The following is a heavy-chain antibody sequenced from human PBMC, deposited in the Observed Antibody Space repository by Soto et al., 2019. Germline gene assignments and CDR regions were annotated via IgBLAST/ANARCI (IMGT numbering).Heavy chain of an antibody. CDR1: GYTFTTHH. CDR2: INTKTGNP. J-gene: IGHJ3*01. V-gene: IGHV7-4-1*01. Sequence: QVQLVQSGSELKKPGASVKVSCKASGYTFTTHHINWVRQAPGQGLEWMGWINTKTGNPAYVQGFTGRFVFSLDTSVSTAYLQIYNLKAVDTAVYYCAGLVAGAFDVWGQGTMVTVSS. CDR3: AGLVAGAFDV. D-gene: IGHD1-1*01.